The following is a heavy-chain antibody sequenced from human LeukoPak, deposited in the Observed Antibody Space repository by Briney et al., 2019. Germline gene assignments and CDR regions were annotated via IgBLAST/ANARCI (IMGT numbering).Heavy chain of an antibody. Sequence: SETLSLTCTVSGGSIRGYYWRWIRQSPGKGLEWIAYIYYSGSTNYNPSLKSRVTISVDTSKNQFSLKLSSVTAADAAVYYCARHLTGTRSLDYWGQGTLVTVSS. CDR1: GGSIRGYY. V-gene: IGHV4-59*08. CDR2: IYYSGST. D-gene: IGHD1-14*01. J-gene: IGHJ4*02. CDR3: ARHLTGTRSLDY.